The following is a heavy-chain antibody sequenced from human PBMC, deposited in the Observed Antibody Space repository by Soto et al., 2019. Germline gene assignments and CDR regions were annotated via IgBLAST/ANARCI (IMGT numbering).Heavy chain of an antibody. CDR3: ARGLLWFGELLGPYYYYGMDV. V-gene: IGHV4-34*01. CDR2: INHSGST. CDR1: GGSFSGYY. J-gene: IGHJ6*02. Sequence: QVQLQQWGAGLLKPSETLSLTCAVYGGSFSGYYWSWIRQPPGKGLEWIGEINHSGSTNYNPSLKSRVTISVDTSKNQFSLKLSSVTAADTAVYYCARGLLWFGELLGPYYYYGMDVWGQGTTVTVSS. D-gene: IGHD3-10*01.